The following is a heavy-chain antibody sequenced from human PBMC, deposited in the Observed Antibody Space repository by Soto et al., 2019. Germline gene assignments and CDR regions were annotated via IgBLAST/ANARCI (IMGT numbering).Heavy chain of an antibody. J-gene: IGHJ4*02. CDR2: IKSKTDGGTT. Sequence: GGSLRLSCAASGFTFSNAWMNWVRQAPGKGLEWVGRIKSKTDGGTTDYAAPVKGRFTISRDDSKNTLYLQMNSLKTEDTAVYYCTTLYYYDSSGYYHDYWGQGTLVTVSS. CDR1: GFTFSNAW. V-gene: IGHV3-15*07. CDR3: TTLYYYDSSGYYHDY. D-gene: IGHD3-22*01.